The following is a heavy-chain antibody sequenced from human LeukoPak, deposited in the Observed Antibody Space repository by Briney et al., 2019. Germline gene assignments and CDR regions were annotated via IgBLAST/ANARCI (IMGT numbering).Heavy chain of an antibody. V-gene: IGHV1-69*06. D-gene: IGHD3-22*01. CDR2: IIPIFGTA. CDR1: GYTFTNYD. CDR3: ARGLPPRRNYDSSGYYSYYFDY. Sequence: GASVKVSCKASGYTFTNYDINWVRQAPGQGLEWMGGIIPIFGTANYAQKFQGRVTITAVKSTSTAYMELRSLRSDDTAVYYCARGLPPRRNYDSSGYYSYYFDYWGQGTLVTVSS. J-gene: IGHJ4*02.